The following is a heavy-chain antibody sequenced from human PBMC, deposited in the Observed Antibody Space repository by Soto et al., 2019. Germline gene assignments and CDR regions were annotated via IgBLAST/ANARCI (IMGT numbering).Heavy chain of an antibody. D-gene: IGHD6-19*01. CDR1: GGSNSSRDW. Sequence: PSETLSLTCAVSGGSNSSRDWWSWVRQPPGKGLEWIGEIHHSGNTNYKSSLKSRVTMSVDKSKNQFSLKLNSVTAADTAVYYCARNGYSSGWYHFDYWGQGALVTVSS. V-gene: IGHV4-4*02. CDR2: IHHSGNT. CDR3: ARNGYSSGWYHFDY. J-gene: IGHJ4*02.